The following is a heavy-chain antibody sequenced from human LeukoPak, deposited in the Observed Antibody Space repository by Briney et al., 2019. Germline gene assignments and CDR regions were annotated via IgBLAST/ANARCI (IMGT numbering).Heavy chain of an antibody. CDR1: GYTFTSYY. V-gene: IGHV1-46*01. Sequence: GASVKVSCKASGYTFTSYYMHWVRQAPGQGLEWMGIINPSGGSTSYAQKFQGRVTMTRDMSTSTVYMELSSLRSEDTAVYYCAKGHSITMIRGGQWYYYMDVWGKGTTVTISS. CDR3: AKGHSITMIRGGQWYYYMDV. CDR2: INPSGGST. D-gene: IGHD3-10*01. J-gene: IGHJ6*03.